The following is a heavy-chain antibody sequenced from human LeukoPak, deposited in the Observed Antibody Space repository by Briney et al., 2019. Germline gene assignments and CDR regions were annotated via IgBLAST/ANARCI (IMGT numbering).Heavy chain of an antibody. CDR1: GGTFSSYA. J-gene: IGHJ6*03. CDR3: ATHSIGDYYYYYMDV. V-gene: IGHV1-69*06. Sequence: ASVKVSCKASGGTFSSYAISWVRQAPGQGLEWMGGIIPIFGTANYAQKFQGRVTITADKSTSTAYMELSSLRSEDTAVYYCATHSIGDYYYYYMDVWGKGTTVTVSS. D-gene: IGHD2/OR15-2a*01. CDR2: IIPIFGTA.